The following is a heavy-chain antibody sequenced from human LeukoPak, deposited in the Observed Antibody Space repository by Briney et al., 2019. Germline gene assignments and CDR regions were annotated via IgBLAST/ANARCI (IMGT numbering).Heavy chain of an antibody. CDR3: ARDMEYYDILTGYPRVWYFQH. V-gene: IGHV1-18*01. J-gene: IGHJ1*01. Sequence: ASVNVSCKASGYTFTSYGISWVRQAPGQGLEWMGWISAYNGNTNYAQKLQGRVTMTTDTSTSTAYMELRSLRSDDTAVYYCARDMEYYDILTGYPRVWYFQHWGQGTLVTVSS. D-gene: IGHD3-9*01. CDR1: GYTFTSYG. CDR2: ISAYNGNT.